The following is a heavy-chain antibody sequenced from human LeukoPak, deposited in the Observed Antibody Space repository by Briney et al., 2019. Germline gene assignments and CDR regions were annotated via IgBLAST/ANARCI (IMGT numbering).Heavy chain of an antibody. Sequence: GGSLRLSCAASGFPFSDYGMYWVRQAPGKGLEWLAVISHDGNNKYYADSVKGRITISRDNSMNTLYLQMNSLRAEDTAVYYCAGPMGPAAIFGFDYWGQGTLVTVSS. CDR1: GFPFSDYG. D-gene: IGHD2-2*01. CDR2: ISHDGNNK. J-gene: IGHJ4*02. CDR3: AGPMGPAAIFGFDY. V-gene: IGHV3-30*03.